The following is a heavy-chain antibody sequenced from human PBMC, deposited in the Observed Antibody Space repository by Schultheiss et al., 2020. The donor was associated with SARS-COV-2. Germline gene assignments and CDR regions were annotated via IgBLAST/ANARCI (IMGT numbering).Heavy chain of an antibody. Sequence: SETLSLTCTVSGGSISSGGYYWSWIRQHPGKGLEWIGYIYHSGSTYYNPSLKSRVTISVDTSKNQFSLKLSSVTAADTAVYYCARAPFTIFGVGIPDYWGQGTLVTVSS. CDR1: GGSISSGGYY. CDR3: ARAPFTIFGVGIPDY. J-gene: IGHJ4*02. D-gene: IGHD3-3*01. V-gene: IGHV4-31*03. CDR2: IYHSGST.